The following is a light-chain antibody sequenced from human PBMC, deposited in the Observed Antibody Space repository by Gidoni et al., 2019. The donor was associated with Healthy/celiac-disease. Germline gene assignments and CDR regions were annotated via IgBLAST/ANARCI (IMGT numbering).Light chain of an antibody. V-gene: IGKV1-9*01. J-gene: IGKJ2*01. CDR3: QQLNSYPF. Sequence: IQLTKSPSALSASEGDRVTITCRASQGISSYLAWYQQKPGKAPKLLIYAASTLQSGVPSRFSGSGSGTDFTLTISSLQPEDFATYYCQQLNSYPFFXQXTKLEIK. CDR2: AAS. CDR1: QGISSY.